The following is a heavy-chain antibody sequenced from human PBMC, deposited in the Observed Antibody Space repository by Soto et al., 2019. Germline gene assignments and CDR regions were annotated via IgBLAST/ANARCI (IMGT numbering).Heavy chain of an antibody. CDR1: GYTFTAYY. CDR3: AKIATAGDFDP. J-gene: IGHJ5*02. CDR2: INTNSGDT. D-gene: IGHD6-13*01. Sequence: QVQLVQSGAEVKKPGASVKVSCKASGYTFTAYYMHWVRQAPGQGLEWMGWINTNSGDTNYAQKFQGRVTMTRDTSISTAYMELSRLRSDDTAMYYCAKIATAGDFDPWGQGTLVTVSS. V-gene: IGHV1-2*02.